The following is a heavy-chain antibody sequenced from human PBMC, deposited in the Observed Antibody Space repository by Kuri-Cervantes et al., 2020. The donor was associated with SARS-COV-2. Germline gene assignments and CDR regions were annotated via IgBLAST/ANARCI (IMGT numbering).Heavy chain of an antibody. D-gene: IGHD3-10*01. CDR2: IYSGGST. J-gene: IGHJ4*02. CDR3: ARDRGYGSGSYSDY. CDR1: GFSFSSYG. Sequence: GGSLRLSCAASGFSFSSYGMSWVRQAPGKGLEWVSVIYSGGSTYYADSVKGRFTISRDNSKNTLYLQMNSLRAEDTAVYYCARDRGYGSGSYSDYWGQGTLVTVSS. V-gene: IGHV3-53*01.